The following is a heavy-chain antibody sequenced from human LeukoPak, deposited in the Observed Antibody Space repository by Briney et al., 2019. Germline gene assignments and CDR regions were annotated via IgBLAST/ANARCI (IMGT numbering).Heavy chain of an antibody. V-gene: IGHV3-15*01. J-gene: IGHJ4*02. CDR1: GFTVSSNY. D-gene: IGHD6-13*01. CDR2: IKSKTDGGTT. CDR3: TTDLRYAGIAAAGSTSGFDY. Sequence: NPGGSLRLSCAASGFTVSSNYMSWVRQAPGKGLEWVGRIKSKTDGGTTDYAAPVKGRFTISRDDSKNTLYLQMNSLKTEDTAVYYCTTDLRYAGIAAAGSTSGFDYWGQGTLVTVSS.